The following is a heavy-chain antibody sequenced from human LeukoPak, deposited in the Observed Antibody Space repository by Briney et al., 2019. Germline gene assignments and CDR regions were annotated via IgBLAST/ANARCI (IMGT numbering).Heavy chain of an antibody. CDR1: GFTFSNYA. CDR2: ISSNGGST. Sequence: PGGSLRLSCSASGFTFSNYAMHWVRQAPGKGLEYVSAISSNGGSTYYADSVKGRFTISRDNSKNTLYLQMCSLRAEDTAVYYCVKDPRYGYGSWGQGTLVTVSS. CDR3: VKDPRYGYGS. J-gene: IGHJ4*02. V-gene: IGHV3-64D*09. D-gene: IGHD5-18*01.